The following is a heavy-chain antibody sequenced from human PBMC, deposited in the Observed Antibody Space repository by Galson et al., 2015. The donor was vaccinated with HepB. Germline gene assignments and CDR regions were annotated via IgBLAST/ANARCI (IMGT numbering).Heavy chain of an antibody. Sequence: SLRLSCAASGFTFSSSAMSWVRRAPGKGLEWVSAIGGGGGSTYYADSVKGRYSISRDNSRNTGYLQLNSLRAEDTAVYYCAKSYVFWDLYSSGYFPHAFDIGGQGTMVTVSS. J-gene: IGHJ3*02. CDR2: IGGGGGST. V-gene: IGHV3-23*01. CDR3: AKSYVFWDLYSSGYFPHAFDI. D-gene: IGHD6-19*01. CDR1: GFTFSSSA.